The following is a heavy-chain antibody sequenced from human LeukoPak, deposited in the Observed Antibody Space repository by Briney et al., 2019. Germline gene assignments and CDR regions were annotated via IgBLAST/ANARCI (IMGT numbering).Heavy chain of an antibody. CDR2: ISSSSSYI. V-gene: IGHV3-21*01. Sequence: GGSLILSCAASGFTFSSYSMNWVRQAPGKGLEWVSSISSSSSYIYYADSVKGRFTISRDNAKNSLYLQMNSLRAEDTAVYFCAREISYGDYPSGDAFDNWGQGTMVTVSS. CDR1: GFTFSSYS. D-gene: IGHD4-17*01. J-gene: IGHJ3*02. CDR3: AREISYGDYPSGDAFDN.